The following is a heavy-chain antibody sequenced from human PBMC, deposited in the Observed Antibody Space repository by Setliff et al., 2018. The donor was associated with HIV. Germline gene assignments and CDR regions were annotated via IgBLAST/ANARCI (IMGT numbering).Heavy chain of an antibody. CDR3: ARVIGSPAGPPYYYYYYMDV. V-gene: IGHV4-39*07. Sequence: SETLFLTCTVSGGSISISNDYWGWIRQPPGKGLEWIGNIYYSGNTYYNPSLRSRVTISVDTSKNQFSLKLSSVTAADTAVYYCARVIGSPAGPPYYYYYYMDVWGKGTTVTVS. CDR2: IYYSGNT. D-gene: IGHD2-2*01. CDR1: GGSISISNDY. J-gene: IGHJ6*03.